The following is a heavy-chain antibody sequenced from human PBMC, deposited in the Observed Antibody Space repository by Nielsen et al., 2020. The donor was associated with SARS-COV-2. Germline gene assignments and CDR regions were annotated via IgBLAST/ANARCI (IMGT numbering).Heavy chain of an antibody. CDR2: IYYSGST. Sequence: SETLSLTCTVTGGSISSYYWGWIRQPPGKGLEWIGSIYYSGSTYYNPSPKSRVTISVDTSKNQFSLKLSSVTAADTAVYYCARHSTQSSVGITIFGVVIIPDGMDVWGQGTTVTVSS. CDR1: GGSISSYY. J-gene: IGHJ6*02. V-gene: IGHV4-59*08. CDR3: ARHSTQSSVGITIFGVVIIPDGMDV. D-gene: IGHD3-3*01.